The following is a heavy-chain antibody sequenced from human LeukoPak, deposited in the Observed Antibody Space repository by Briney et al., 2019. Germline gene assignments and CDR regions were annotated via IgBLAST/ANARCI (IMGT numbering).Heavy chain of an antibody. Sequence: GGSLRLSCAASGFTFSRFGMHWVRQAPGKGLEWVAVISYDGSNKYYADSVKGRFTISRDNSKNTLYLQMNSLRAEDTAVYYCAREARYYYFDYWGQGTLVTVSS. CDR1: GFTFSRFG. CDR3: AREARYYYFDY. V-gene: IGHV3-30*19. J-gene: IGHJ4*02. CDR2: ISYDGSNK. D-gene: IGHD3-10*01.